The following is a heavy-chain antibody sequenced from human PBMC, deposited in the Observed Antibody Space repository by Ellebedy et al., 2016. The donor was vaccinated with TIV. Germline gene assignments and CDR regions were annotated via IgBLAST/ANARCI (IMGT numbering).Heavy chain of an antibody. V-gene: IGHV4-61*03. D-gene: IGHD3-9*01. CDR3: AREDYDILTGYSSGMDV. J-gene: IGHJ6*02. Sequence: PSETLSLTCTVSGGSVSSGSYFWSWIRQPLGRGLEWIGYIHHTGSTNYSPSLKSRVTISIDTSKNDFSLKVSSVTAADTAVYYCAREDYDILTGYSSGMDVWGQGTTVTVSS. CDR1: GGSVSSGSYF. CDR2: IHHTGST.